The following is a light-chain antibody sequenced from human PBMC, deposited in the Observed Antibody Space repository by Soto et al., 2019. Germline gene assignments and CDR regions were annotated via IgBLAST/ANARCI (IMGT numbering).Light chain of an antibody. V-gene: IGKV1-5*03. CDR3: QQYNSYWT. J-gene: IGKJ1*01. CDR1: QSISSW. CDR2: KAS. Sequence: DIQMTQSPSTLSASVGDRVTITCRATQSISSWLAWYHQKPGKAPKLVIYKASTLESGVASRFSGSGSGTEFHLTISSLQPDDFATYYCQQYNSYWTFGQGTTVDIK.